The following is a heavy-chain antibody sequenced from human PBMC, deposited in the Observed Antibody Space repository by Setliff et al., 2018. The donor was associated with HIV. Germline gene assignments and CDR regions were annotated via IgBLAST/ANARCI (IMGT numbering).Heavy chain of an antibody. V-gene: IGHV4-59*11. CDR1: SDSLSGHF. J-gene: IGHJ4*02. CDR3: ARGRTGHDY. CDR2: ILYSGTT. Sequence: KPSETLSLTCSVSSDSLSGHFWSWIRQPPGKGLEWIGSILYSGTTDYNPSLRSRLSISIDTSKAQFSLNLSSVTAADTAVYYCARGRTGHDYWGQG.